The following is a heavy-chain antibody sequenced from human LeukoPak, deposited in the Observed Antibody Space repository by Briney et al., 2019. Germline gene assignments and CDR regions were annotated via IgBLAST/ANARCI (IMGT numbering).Heavy chain of an antibody. Sequence: QSGGSLRLSCAASRFTFDGYAMHWVRQAPGKGLEGVSSISWNSGNTDYAASVKGRFTISRDNAKKSLHLQMNSLRAEDTALYYCAKSGTYSSSSGYIDSWGQGTLVTVSS. CDR1: RFTFDGYA. J-gene: IGHJ4*02. V-gene: IGHV3-9*01. CDR2: ISWNSGNT. CDR3: AKSGTYSSSSGYIDS. D-gene: IGHD6-6*01.